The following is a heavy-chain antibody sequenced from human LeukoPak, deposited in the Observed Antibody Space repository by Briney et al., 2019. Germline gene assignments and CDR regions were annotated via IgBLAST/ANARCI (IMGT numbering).Heavy chain of an antibody. CDR3: AKDDNYIRFLS. Sequence: GGSLRLPCAASGFTFSSYAMSWVRQAPGKGLEWVSAISGSGGSTYYADSVKGRFTISRDNSKNTLYLQMNSLRAKDTAVYYCAKDDNYIRFLSWGQGTLVTVSS. D-gene: IGHD3-16*01. CDR2: ISGSGGST. J-gene: IGHJ5*02. CDR1: GFTFSSYA. V-gene: IGHV3-23*01.